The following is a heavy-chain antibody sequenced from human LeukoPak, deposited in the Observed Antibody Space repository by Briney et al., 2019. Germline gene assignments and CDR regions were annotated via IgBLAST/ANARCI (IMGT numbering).Heavy chain of an antibody. J-gene: IGHJ4*02. V-gene: IGHV3-7*01. CDR1: GFTFSDYY. CDR3: ARDQKCDY. Sequence: GGSLRLSCAASGFTFSDYYMSWIRQAPGKGLEWVANIKQDGSEKYYVDSVKGRFTISRDNAKNSLYLQTNSLRAEDTAVYYCARDQKCDYWGQGTLVTVSS. CDR2: IKQDGSEK.